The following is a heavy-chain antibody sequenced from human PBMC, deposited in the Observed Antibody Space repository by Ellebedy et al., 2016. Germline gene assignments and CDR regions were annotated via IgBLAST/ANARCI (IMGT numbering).Heavy chain of an antibody. Sequence: SETLSLTCTVSGGSVNSGSYYWSWIRQPPGKGLEWIGYIYYSGTTNYSPSLMSRVTFSVDTSKNQFSLKLNSVTAADTAVYYCAGDRWAAGVDYYHYGVDVWGQGTTVTVSS. J-gene: IGHJ6*02. V-gene: IGHV4-61*01. CDR2: IYYSGTT. CDR3: AGDRWAAGVDYYHYGVDV. D-gene: IGHD6-13*01. CDR1: GGSVNSGSYY.